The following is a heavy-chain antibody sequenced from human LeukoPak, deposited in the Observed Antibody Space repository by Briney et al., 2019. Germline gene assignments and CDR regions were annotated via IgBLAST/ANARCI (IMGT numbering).Heavy chain of an antibody. D-gene: IGHD3-10*02. CDR3: AELGITMIGGV. CDR1: GFTFSSNA. CDR2: INSDGSST. V-gene: IGHV3-74*01. Sequence: GGSLRLSCVASGFTFSSNAMHWVRQAPGKGLVWVSRINSDGSSTSYADSVKGRFTISRDNAKNTLYLQMNSLRAEDTAVYYCAELGITMIGGVWGKGTTVTISS. J-gene: IGHJ6*04.